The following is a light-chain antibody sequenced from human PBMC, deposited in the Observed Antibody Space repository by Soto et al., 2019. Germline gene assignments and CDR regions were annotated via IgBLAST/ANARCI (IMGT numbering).Light chain of an antibody. CDR3: SSYTSSSTLVV. V-gene: IGLV2-14*01. CDR1: SSDVGGYKY. Sequence: QSALTQPASVSGSPGQSITISCTGTSSDVGGYKYVSWYQQHPGKAPKLMLYDVSNRPSGVSNRFSGSKSGNTASLTISGLQAEDEADYDGSSYTSSSTLVVFGGGTKLTVL. CDR2: DVS. J-gene: IGLJ2*01.